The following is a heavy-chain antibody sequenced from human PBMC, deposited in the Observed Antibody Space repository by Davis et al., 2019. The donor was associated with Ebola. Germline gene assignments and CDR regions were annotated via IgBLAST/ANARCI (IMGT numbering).Heavy chain of an antibody. J-gene: IGHJ4*02. D-gene: IGHD6-13*01. V-gene: IGHV3-30*18. Sequence: GESLKISCVASSTFTFSDYGMNWVRQAPGKGLEWVALITSTGYTKYYADSVKGRFTISRDNSKNTLYLDMNGLREGDTAFYYCTKGGSPDYWGQGTLVTASS. CDR2: ITSTGYTK. CDR1: TFTFSDYG. CDR3: TKGGSPDY.